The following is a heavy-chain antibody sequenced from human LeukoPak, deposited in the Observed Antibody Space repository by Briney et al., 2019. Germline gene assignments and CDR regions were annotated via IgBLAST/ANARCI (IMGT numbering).Heavy chain of an antibody. D-gene: IGHD4-11*01. V-gene: IGHV3-30*01. CDR3: AREIYSNYGYYYYYMDV. CDR2: ISDDGSNK. J-gene: IGHJ6*03. CDR1: GFTFSSYA. Sequence: GGSLRLSCAASGFTFSSYAMHWVRQAPGKGLEWVAVISDDGSNKYYADSVKGRFTISRDNSKNTLYLQMNSLRAEDTAVYYCAREIYSNYGYYYYYMDVWGKGTTVTVSS.